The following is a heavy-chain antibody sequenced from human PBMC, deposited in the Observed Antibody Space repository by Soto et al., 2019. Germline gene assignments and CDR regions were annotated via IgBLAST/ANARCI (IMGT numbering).Heavy chain of an antibody. V-gene: IGHV3-49*03. CDR3: PRMPPNKCCRGGSCSAFDI. D-gene: IGHD2-15*01. CDR2: ITSRRYGGTA. Sequence: EVQLVESGGGLVQPGRSLRLSCAASGFAFGDYAMIWFRQSPGRGLECLGFITSRRYGGTAESAASVRGRFTISRDDSQSVAYLQMNSLNTDDTGIYYCPRMPPNKCCRGGSCSAFDIWGQGTTVTVSS. J-gene: IGHJ3*02. CDR1: GFAFGDYA.